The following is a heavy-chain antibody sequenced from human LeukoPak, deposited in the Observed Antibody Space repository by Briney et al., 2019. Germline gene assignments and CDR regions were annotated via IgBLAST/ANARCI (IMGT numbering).Heavy chain of an antibody. J-gene: IGHJ5*02. CDR3: ARPLVSPRRTYYDILTGSGWFDH. CDR2: INHSGST. D-gene: IGHD3-9*01. V-gene: IGHV4-34*01. Sequence: KPSETLSLTCAVYGGSFSGYYWSWIRQPPGKGLEWIGEINHSGSTNYNPSLKSRVTISVDTSKNQFSLKLSSVTAADTAVYYCARPLVSPRRTYYDILTGSGWFDHWGQGTLVTVSS. CDR1: GGSFSGYY.